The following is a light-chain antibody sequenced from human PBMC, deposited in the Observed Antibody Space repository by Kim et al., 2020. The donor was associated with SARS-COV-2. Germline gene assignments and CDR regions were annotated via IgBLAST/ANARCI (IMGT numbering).Light chain of an antibody. CDR1: QSVDIW. J-gene: IGKJ1*01. Sequence: DIQMTQSPSTLSASVGDRVTITCRASQSVDIWLAWFQQKPGNAPKFLIYKASTLESGVSSRFSGSGSGTEFSLTISRLQPDDFATYYCQQLYTYPWTFGPGTKVDIK. CDR3: QQLYTYPWT. V-gene: IGKV1-5*03. CDR2: KAS.